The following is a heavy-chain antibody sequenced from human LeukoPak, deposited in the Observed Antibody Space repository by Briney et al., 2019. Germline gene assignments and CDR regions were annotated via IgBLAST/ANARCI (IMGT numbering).Heavy chain of an antibody. Sequence: GGSLRLSCAASGFTFSSYWMNCARQAPGKGREWVASINHNGNVNYYVDYVKGRFTISRDNAKNSLYLQMSNLRAEDTVVYFCARGGGLDVWGQGAKVTVSS. CDR2: INHNGNVN. J-gene: IGHJ6*02. CDR1: GFTFSSYW. D-gene: IGHD3-16*01. V-gene: IGHV3-7*03. CDR3: ARGGGLDV.